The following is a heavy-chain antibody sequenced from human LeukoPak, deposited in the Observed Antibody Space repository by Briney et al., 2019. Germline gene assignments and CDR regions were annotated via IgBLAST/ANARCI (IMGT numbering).Heavy chain of an antibody. CDR1: GFTFSSYA. V-gene: IGHV3-23*01. CDR2: ISGSGGST. CDR3: AKEVLFRLFADYYMDV. J-gene: IGHJ6*03. Sequence: PGGSLRLSCAASGFTFSSYAMSWVRQAPGKGLEWVSAISGSGGSTYYADSVKGRFTISRDNSKNTLYLQMNSLRAEDTAVYYCAKEVLFRLFADYYMDVWGKGTTVTVSS. D-gene: IGHD3-3*01.